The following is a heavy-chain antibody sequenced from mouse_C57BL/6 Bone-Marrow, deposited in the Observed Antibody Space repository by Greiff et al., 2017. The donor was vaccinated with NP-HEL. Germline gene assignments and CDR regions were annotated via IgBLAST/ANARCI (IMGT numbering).Heavy chain of an antibody. V-gene: IGHV1-69*01. Sequence: QVQLQQPGAELVMPGASVKLSCKASGYTFTSYWMHWVKQRPGQGLEWIGEIDPSDSYTNYKQKFKGKSTLTVDKSSSTAYMQLSSMTSDDSAVYYCARERITTVVARYWYFDVWGTGTTVTVSS. J-gene: IGHJ1*03. CDR2: IDPSDSYT. CDR1: GYTFTSYW. CDR3: ARERITTVVARYWYFDV. D-gene: IGHD1-1*01.